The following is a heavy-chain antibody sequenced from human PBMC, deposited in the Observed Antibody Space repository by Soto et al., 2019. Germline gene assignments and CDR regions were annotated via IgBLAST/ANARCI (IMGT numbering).Heavy chain of an antibody. Sequence: EVQLVESGGGLVQPGGSLRLSCAGSGFTFSSYWIHWFRQTPGKGLVWVSRITIEGGSISYADSGKGRVTISRDNAKNTLYLQMNSRTSEDTAVYYWVRGYSGSAVYLDYGGQGTLVTVSS. D-gene: IGHD5-12*01. V-gene: IGHV3-74*01. CDR1: GFTFSSYW. J-gene: IGHJ4*02. CDR3: VRGYSGSAVYLDY. CDR2: ITIEGGSI.